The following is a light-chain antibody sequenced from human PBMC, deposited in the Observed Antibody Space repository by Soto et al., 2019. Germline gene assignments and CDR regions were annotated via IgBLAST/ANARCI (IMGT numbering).Light chain of an antibody. J-gene: IGKJ1*01. CDR3: QQYGSSPRT. V-gene: IGKV3-20*01. Sequence: EIVVTQSPGTLSLSPGERATLSCRASQSVSSSYLAWYQQKPGQAPRLLIYGASSRATGIPDRFSGSASGTDFTLTISRLEPEDFAVYYCQQYGSSPRTFGQGTKVEIK. CDR2: GAS. CDR1: QSVSSSY.